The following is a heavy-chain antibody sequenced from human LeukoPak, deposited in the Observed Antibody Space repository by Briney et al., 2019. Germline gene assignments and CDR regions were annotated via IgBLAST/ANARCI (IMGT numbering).Heavy chain of an antibody. Sequence: PGASLKISCKGSGSSFSSYWIAWVRQMPGKGLEWMGIIFPGDSDTRYSPSFQGQVTISVDKSISTAYLQWNGLKASDTATYYCARSRTTVTNFDYWGQGTLVTVSS. CDR2: IFPGDSDT. V-gene: IGHV5-51*01. J-gene: IGHJ4*02. CDR3: ARSRTTVTNFDY. CDR1: GSSFSSYW. D-gene: IGHD4-17*01.